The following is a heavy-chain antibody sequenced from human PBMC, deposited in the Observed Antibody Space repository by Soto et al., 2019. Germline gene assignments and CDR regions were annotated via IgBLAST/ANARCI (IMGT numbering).Heavy chain of an antibody. Sequence: GGSLRLSCAASGFTFDDYAMHWVRQAPGKGLEWVSGISWNSGSIGYADSVKGRFTISRDNAKNSLYLQMNSLRAEDTALYYCAKDIGPNYYDSSGYYMGFDYWGQGTLVTVSS. CDR3: AKDIGPNYYDSSGYYMGFDY. CDR2: ISWNSGSI. D-gene: IGHD3-22*01. V-gene: IGHV3-9*01. J-gene: IGHJ4*02. CDR1: GFTFDDYA.